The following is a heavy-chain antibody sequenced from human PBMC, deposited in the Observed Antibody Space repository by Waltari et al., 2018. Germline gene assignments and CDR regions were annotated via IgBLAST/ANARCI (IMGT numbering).Heavy chain of an antibody. CDR3: ARDLGGRGY. Sequence: QVQLQESGPGLVKPSETLSLTCPVSGYSISSGYYWCWVRQPPGTGLEWIGRIYHSGDSYYNPSLKSRVTMSVDTSKNQFSLKLSSVTAADTAMYYCARDLGGRGYWGQGILVTVSS. V-gene: IGHV4-38-2*02. CDR1: GYSISSGYY. J-gene: IGHJ4*02. D-gene: IGHD3-16*01. CDR2: IYHSGDS.